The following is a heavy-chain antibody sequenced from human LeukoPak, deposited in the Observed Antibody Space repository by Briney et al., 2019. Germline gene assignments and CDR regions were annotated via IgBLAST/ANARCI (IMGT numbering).Heavy chain of an antibody. CDR1: GYTFTGYY. CDR2: INPNSGGT. CDR3: AGSLLRYFDWYPYPIDY. J-gene: IGHJ4*02. D-gene: IGHD3-9*01. V-gene: IGHV1-2*02. Sequence: GASVTVSCKASGYTFTGYYMHWVRQAPGQGLEWMGWINPNSGGTNYAQKFQGRVTMTRDTSISTAYMELSRLRPDDTAVYYCAGSLLRYFDWYPYPIDYWGQGTLVTVSS.